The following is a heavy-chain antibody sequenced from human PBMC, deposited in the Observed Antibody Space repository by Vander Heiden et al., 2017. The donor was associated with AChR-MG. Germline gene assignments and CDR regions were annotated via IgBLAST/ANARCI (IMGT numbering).Heavy chain of an antibody. CDR3: ARDYYDSSGYYSTGPNYYYYYGMDV. V-gene: IGHV1-69*06. CDR2: IIPIFGTA. J-gene: IGHJ6*02. Sequence: QVQLVQSGAEVKKPGSSVKVSCKASGGTFSSYAISWVRQAPGQGLEWMGGIIPIFGTANYAQKFQGRVTITADKSTSTAYMELSSLRSEDTAVYYCARDYYDSSGYYSTGPNYYYYYGMDVWGQGTTVTVSS. D-gene: IGHD3-22*01. CDR1: GGTFSSYA.